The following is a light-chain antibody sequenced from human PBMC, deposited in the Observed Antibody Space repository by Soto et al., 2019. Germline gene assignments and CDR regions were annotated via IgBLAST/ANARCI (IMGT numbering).Light chain of an antibody. J-gene: IGKJ4*01. Sequence: IVMTQSPATLSVSPGERATLSCRASQSVSSNLAWYQQKPGQAPRLLIYGASTSATGIPARFSGSGSGTEFTLTISSLQSEDFAVYYCQQYNNWPPLTFGGGTKVESK. CDR1: QSVSSN. CDR2: GAS. V-gene: IGKV3-15*01. CDR3: QQYNNWPPLT.